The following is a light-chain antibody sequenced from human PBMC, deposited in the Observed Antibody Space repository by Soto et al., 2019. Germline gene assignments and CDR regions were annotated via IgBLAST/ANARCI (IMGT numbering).Light chain of an antibody. CDR2: EVS. Sequence: QSALTQPASVSGSPGQSITISCTGTSSDVGGYKYVSWYQQHPGKAPKLMIYEVSNRPSGVSNRFSGSKSGNTASLTISGLQGEDEADYYCSSYTATNTYVFGTGTKVTVL. CDR3: SSYTATNTYV. V-gene: IGLV2-14*01. J-gene: IGLJ1*01. CDR1: SSDVGGYKY.